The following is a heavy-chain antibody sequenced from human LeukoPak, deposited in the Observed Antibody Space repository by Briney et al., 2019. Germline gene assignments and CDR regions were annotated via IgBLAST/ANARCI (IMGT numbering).Heavy chain of an antibody. Sequence: GGSLRLSCAASGFTFSNYAMSWVRQAPGKGLEWVSAITGSGGNTYYADSVRGRFTISRDNSKNTVFLQMNSLRAEDTAVYYCAKWGDYDVLTGYYVPDYWGQGTLVTVSS. J-gene: IGHJ4*02. CDR1: GFTFSNYA. CDR2: ITGSGGNT. CDR3: AKWGDYDVLTGYYVPDY. V-gene: IGHV3-23*01. D-gene: IGHD3-9*01.